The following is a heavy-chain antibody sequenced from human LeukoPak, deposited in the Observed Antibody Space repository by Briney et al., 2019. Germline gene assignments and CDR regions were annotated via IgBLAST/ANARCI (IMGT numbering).Heavy chain of an antibody. CDR1: GFTFSIYA. CDR2: MSYDGSAK. D-gene: IGHD1-1*01. J-gene: IGHJ6*02. CDR3: ARGASNWNFDYYGMDV. Sequence: PLRSLRLSCAVSGFTFSIYAMNWVRQAPGKGLEWVAVMSYDGSAKYYADSLKGRFTISRDNSKNTLYLQMNSLRAEDTAVYYCARGASNWNFDYYGMDVWGQGTTVTLSS. V-gene: IGHV3-30-3*01.